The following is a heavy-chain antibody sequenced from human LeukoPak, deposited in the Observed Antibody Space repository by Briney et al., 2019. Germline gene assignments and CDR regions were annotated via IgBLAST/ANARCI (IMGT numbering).Heavy chain of an antibody. J-gene: IGHJ3*02. CDR3: ARDRVYCSGGSCYSRQTHAFDI. Sequence: GGSLRLSCAASGFTFSNYAMSWVRQAPGKGLEWVSVIYSGGSTYYADSVKGRFTISRDNSKNTLYLQMNSLRAEDTAVYYCARDRVYCSGGSCYSRQTHAFDIWGQGTMVTVSS. CDR1: GFTFSNYA. D-gene: IGHD2-15*01. V-gene: IGHV3-53*01. CDR2: IYSGGST.